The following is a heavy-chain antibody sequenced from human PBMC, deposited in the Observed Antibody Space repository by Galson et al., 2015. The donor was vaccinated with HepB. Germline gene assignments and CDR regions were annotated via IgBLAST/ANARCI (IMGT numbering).Heavy chain of an antibody. CDR3: ARVLNYDYVWGSYQFGMDV. D-gene: IGHD3-16*02. V-gene: IGHV3-53*04. CDR2: IYSGGST. J-gene: IGHJ6*02. CDR1: GFTVSSNY. Sequence: SLRLSCAASGFTVSSNYMSWVRQAPGKGLEWVSVIYSGGSTYYADSVKGRFTISRHNSKNTLYLQMNSLRAEDTAVYYCARVLNYDYVWGSYQFGMDVWGQGTTVTVSS.